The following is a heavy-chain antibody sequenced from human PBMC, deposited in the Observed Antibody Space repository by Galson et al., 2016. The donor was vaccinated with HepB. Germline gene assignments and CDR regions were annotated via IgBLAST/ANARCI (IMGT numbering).Heavy chain of an antibody. CDR1: GFTFSDFG. CDR2: IWYDGSNK. CDR3: ATGGGRRSKYYGMDV. J-gene: IGHJ6*02. V-gene: IGHV3-33*01. Sequence: SLRLSCAASGFTFSDFGMHWVRQAPGKGLEWVALIWYDGSNKHYADSVKGRFTISRDNSKNTLYLQMNSLTAEDTAVYYCATGGGRRSKYYGMDVWGHGTMVTVSS. D-gene: IGHD1-26*01.